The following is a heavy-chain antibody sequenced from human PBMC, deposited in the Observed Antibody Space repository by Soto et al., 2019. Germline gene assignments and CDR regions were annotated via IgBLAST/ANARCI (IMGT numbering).Heavy chain of an antibody. D-gene: IGHD1-1*01. Sequence: QEQLVESGGGVVQPGRSLRLSCAASEITFSSYGMHWVSQAPGKGLEWEGVKWYDEREKDYADSVKGRFTVSRDNSKNTLYLQMNSLRAEDTAVYYCARQSLGNIRLRGLAYWGQGALVTVSS. V-gene: IGHV3-33*01. CDR3: ARQSLGNIRLRGLAY. J-gene: IGHJ4*02. CDR1: EITFSSYG. CDR2: KWYDEREK.